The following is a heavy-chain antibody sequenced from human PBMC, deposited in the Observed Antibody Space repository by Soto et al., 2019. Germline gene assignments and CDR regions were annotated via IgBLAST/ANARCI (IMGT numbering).Heavy chain of an antibody. V-gene: IGHV4-30-2*01. CDR2: IYHSGST. CDR1: GGSISSGGYS. Sequence: QLQLQESGSRLVKPSQTPSLTCAVSGGSISSGGYSWSWIRQPPGKGLEWIGYIYHSGSTYYNPSPKSRITISVDRSKNQLSLRLSSVTAADTAVYYCATAPGPYWGQGTLVTVSS. CDR3: ATAPGPY. J-gene: IGHJ4*02.